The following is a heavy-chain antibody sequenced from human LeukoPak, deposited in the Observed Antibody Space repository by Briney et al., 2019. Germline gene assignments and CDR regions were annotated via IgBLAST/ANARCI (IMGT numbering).Heavy chain of an antibody. CDR2: INHSGST. CDR1: GGSFSGYY. CDR3: ASLPRRAGYSSIRSWFDP. D-gene: IGHD6-13*01. V-gene: IGHV4-34*01. J-gene: IGHJ5*02. Sequence: KASETLSLTCAVYGGSFSGYYWSWIRQPPGRGLEWIGEINHSGSTNYNPSLKSRVTISVDTSKNQFSPKLSSVTAADTAVYYCASLPRRAGYSSIRSWFDPWGQGTLVTVSS.